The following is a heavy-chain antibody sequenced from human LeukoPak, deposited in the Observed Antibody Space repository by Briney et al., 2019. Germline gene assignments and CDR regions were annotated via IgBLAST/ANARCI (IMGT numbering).Heavy chain of an antibody. J-gene: IGHJ3*02. V-gene: IGHV4-34*01. Sequence: PSETLSLTCAVYGGSFSGYYWSWIRQPPGKGLEWIGEINHSGSTNYNPSLKSRVTMSVDTPKNQFSLKMSSVTAADTAVYYCAKSNGYGLVDIWGQGTMVTVSS. CDR3: AKSNGYGLVDI. D-gene: IGHD3-10*01. CDR1: GGSFSGYY. CDR2: INHSGST.